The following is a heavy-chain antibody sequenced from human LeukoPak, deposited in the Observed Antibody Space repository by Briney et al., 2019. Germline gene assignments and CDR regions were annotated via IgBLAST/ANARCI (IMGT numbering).Heavy chain of an antibody. D-gene: IGHD1-1*01. CDR1: GGSISPYY. Sequence: PSETLSLTCTVSGGSISPYYWNWIRHPPRKGLEWIGHILYSGSTTYNPSLKSRVTISIDKSKNQFSLNLTSVTAADTAVYYCARVKMSRDNVYYYYYLDVWGKGTTVTVSS. V-gene: IGHV4-59*01. J-gene: IGHJ6*03. CDR2: ILYSGST. CDR3: ARVKMSRDNVYYYYYLDV.